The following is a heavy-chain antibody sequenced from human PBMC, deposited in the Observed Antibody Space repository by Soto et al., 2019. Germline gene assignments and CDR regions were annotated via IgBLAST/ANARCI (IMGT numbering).Heavy chain of an antibody. J-gene: IGHJ4*02. CDR3: AALSIAAREFDY. CDR2: IVVGSGNT. V-gene: IGHV1-58*01. Sequence: ASVKVSCKASGFTFSSSAVQWVRQARGQRLEWIGWIVVGSGNTNYAQKFQERVTTTRDMSTSTAYMELSSLRSEDTAVYYCAALSIAAREFDYWGQGTLVTVSS. D-gene: IGHD6-6*01. CDR1: GFTFSSSA.